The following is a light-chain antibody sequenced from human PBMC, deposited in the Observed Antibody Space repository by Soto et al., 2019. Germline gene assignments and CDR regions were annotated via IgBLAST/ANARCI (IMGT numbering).Light chain of an antibody. J-gene: IGLJ2*01. V-gene: IGLV1-47*01. CDR1: SSNIGSNY. Sequence: QSVLTQPPSASGSPGQRVTISCSGSSSNIGSNYVYWYQQLPGTAPKLLVYRNNQRPSGVPDRFSGSKSGTSASLAISGLRSQDKADYYCAVWDDSLGGRVFGGGTQLTVL. CDR3: AVWDDSLGGRV. CDR2: RNN.